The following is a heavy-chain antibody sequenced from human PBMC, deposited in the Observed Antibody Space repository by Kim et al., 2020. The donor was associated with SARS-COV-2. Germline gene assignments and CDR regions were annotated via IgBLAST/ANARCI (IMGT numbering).Heavy chain of an antibody. V-gene: IGHV3-11*05. CDR3: AREVEDYYDSSGYPKPYYFDY. D-gene: IGHD3-22*01. Sequence: GGSLRLSCAASGFTFSDYYMSWIRQAPGKGLEWVSYISSSSSYTNYADSVKGRFTISRDNAKNSLYLQMNSLRAEDTAVYYCAREVEDYYDSSGYPKPYYFDYWGQGTLVTVSS. CDR1: GFTFSDYY. J-gene: IGHJ4*02. CDR2: ISSSSSYT.